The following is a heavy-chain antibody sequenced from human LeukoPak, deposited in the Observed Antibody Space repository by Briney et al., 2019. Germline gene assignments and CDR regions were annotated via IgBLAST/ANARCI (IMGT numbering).Heavy chain of an antibody. CDR3: AKDSSGYRNYFDY. CDR2: ISYDGSNK. Sequence: PGRSLRLSCAASGFTFSSYGMHWVRQAPGKGLEWVAVISYDGSNKYYADSVKGRFTISRDNSKNTLYLQMNSLRAEDTAVYYCAKDSSGYRNYFDYWGQGTLVTVSS. V-gene: IGHV3-30*18. D-gene: IGHD3-22*01. J-gene: IGHJ4*02. CDR1: GFTFSSYG.